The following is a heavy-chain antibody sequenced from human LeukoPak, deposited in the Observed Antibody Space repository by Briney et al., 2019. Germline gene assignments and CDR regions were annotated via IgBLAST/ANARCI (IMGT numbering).Heavy chain of an antibody. Sequence: GGSLRLSCAASGFTFSSYAMHWVRQAPGKGLEYVSAISSNGGSTYYANSVKGRFTISRDNSKNTLYLQMGSLRAEDMAVYYCAKDLTMVRGAPDYWGQGTLVTVSP. V-gene: IGHV3-64*01. CDR1: GFTFSSYA. CDR3: AKDLTMVRGAPDY. J-gene: IGHJ4*02. CDR2: ISSNGGST. D-gene: IGHD3-10*01.